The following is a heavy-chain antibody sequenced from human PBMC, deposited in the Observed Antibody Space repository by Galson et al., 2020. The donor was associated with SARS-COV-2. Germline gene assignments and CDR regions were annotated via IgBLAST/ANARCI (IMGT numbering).Heavy chain of an antibody. CDR2: IYYSGST. J-gene: IGHJ4*02. D-gene: IGHD3-9*01. CDR1: GGSISSGGYY. Sequence: SETLSLTCTVSGGSISSGGYYWSWIRQHPGKGLEWIGYIYYSGSTYYNPSLKSRVTISVDTSKNQFSLKLSSVTAADTAVYYCARGGVLRYFDWLSIPPTFDYWGQGTLVTVSS. CDR3: ARGGVLRYFDWLSIPPTFDY. V-gene: IGHV4-31*03.